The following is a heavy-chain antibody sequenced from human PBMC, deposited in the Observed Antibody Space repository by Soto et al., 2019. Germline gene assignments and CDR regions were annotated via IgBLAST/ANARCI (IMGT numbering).Heavy chain of an antibody. J-gene: IGHJ4*02. V-gene: IGHV1-8*01. CDR3: VRGLYTGYEWGDH. D-gene: IGHD5-12*01. Sequence: VQLVQSGAEVKKPGASVKVSCKASGYTFISYDINWVRQAPGQGLEWMGWMNPNRGNTDYAQKFQGRVTMTRNTSITTAYLELRSPTSEDTAVYFCVRGLYTGYEWGDHWGQGTLITVSS. CDR2: MNPNRGNT. CDR1: GYTFISYD.